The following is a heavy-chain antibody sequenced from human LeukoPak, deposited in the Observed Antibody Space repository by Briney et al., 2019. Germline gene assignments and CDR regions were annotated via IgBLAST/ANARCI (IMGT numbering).Heavy chain of an antibody. J-gene: IGHJ4*02. Sequence: GGSLRLSCGASGFTFSSYGMRWVRQAPGKGLEWVAVISYDGSNKYYADSVKGRFTISRDNSKNTLHLQMNSLRAEDTAVYYCAKGASRCSSTRCSLYYFDYWGQGTLVTVSS. V-gene: IGHV3-30*18. CDR1: GFTFSSYG. CDR2: ISYDGSNK. CDR3: AKGASRCSSTRCSLYYFDY. D-gene: IGHD2-2*01.